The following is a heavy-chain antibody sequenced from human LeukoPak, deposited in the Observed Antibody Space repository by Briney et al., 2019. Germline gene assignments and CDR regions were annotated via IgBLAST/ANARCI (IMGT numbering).Heavy chain of an antibody. CDR2: VFHSGTT. D-gene: IGHD5-24*01. J-gene: IGHJ3*02. CDR3: ARRMATVTDAFDI. V-gene: IGHV4-59*08. Sequence: PSETLSLTCTVSGDSLTSHFWSWIRQTPGKGLEWIGYVFHSGTTNYSPSLKSRVTISLDTSKKQFYLRLASVTAADTAVYYCARRMATVTDAFDIWGRGTMVSVSS. CDR1: GDSLTSHF.